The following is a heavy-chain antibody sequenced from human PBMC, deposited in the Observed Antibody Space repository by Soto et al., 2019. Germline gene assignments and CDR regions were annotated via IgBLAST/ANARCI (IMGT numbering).Heavy chain of an antibody. V-gene: IGHV3-23*01. CDR3: AKQQGPGTPYYYAMDV. J-gene: IGHJ6*02. CDR1: GFTFSSYA. D-gene: IGHD1-1*01. CDR2: IRGTGDIT. Sequence: EVQLLESGGGLVQPGGSLRLSCAASGFTFSSYAMTWVRQAPGKGLEWVSVIRGTGDITYYADSVKARFTISRDNSKNTLYLQMSSLRAEDTAIYYCAKQQGPGTPYYYAMDVWGQGTTVTVSS.